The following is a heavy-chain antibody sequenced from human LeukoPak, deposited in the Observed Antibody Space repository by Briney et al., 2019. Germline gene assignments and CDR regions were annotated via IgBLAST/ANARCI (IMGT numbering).Heavy chain of an antibody. D-gene: IGHD6-13*01. CDR3: ARGHSSSSDWFDP. CDR2: MNPNSGNT. Sequence: ASVKVSCKASGYSFTSYDIHWVRQTTGQGLEWMGWMNPNSGNTGYAQKFQGRVTITRNTSISTAYMELSGLRSEDTAVYYCARGHSSSSDWFDPWGQGTLVTVSS. V-gene: IGHV1-8*03. CDR1: GYSFTSYD. J-gene: IGHJ5*02.